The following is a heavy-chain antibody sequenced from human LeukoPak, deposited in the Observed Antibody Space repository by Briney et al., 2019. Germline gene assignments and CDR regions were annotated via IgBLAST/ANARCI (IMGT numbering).Heavy chain of an antibody. CDR3: ARDPHYYDSSGYYYPDYFDY. CDR1: GGSISSSSYY. J-gene: IGHJ4*02. V-gene: IGHV4-39*07. D-gene: IGHD3-22*01. CDR2: IYYSGST. Sequence: PSETLSLTCTVSGGSISSSSYYWGWIRQPPGKGLEWIGSIYYSGSTYYNPSLKSRVTISVDTSKNQFSLKLSSVTAADTAVYYCARDPHYYDSSGYYYPDYFDYWGQGTLVTVSS.